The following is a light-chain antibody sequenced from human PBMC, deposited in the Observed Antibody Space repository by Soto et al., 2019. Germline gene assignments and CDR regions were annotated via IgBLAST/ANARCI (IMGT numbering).Light chain of an antibody. CDR3: GTWDSSLSAVV. J-gene: IGLJ2*01. CDR1: TSNIGNDF. V-gene: IGLV1-51*01. CDR2: DDN. Sequence: QSVLTQPPSVSAAPGQRVTISCSGSTSNIGNDFVAWYQQLPGTAPKLLIYDDNERASGIPDRFSGSKSGTSATLGITGLQTGDEADYHCGTWDSSLSAVVFGGGTKVTVL.